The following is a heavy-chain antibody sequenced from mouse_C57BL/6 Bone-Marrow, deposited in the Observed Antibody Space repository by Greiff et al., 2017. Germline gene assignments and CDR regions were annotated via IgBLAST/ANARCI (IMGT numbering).Heavy chain of an antibody. CDR3: ARGGYGSSHYYAMDD. V-gene: IGHV1-78*01. Sequence: QVQLQQSDAELVKPGASVKISCKVSGYTFTDHTIHWMKQRPEQGLEWIGYIYPRDGSTKYNEKFKGKATLTADKSSSTAYMQLNSLTSEDSAVYFCARGGYGSSHYYAMDDWGQGTSVTVSS. CDR2: IYPRDGST. CDR1: GYTFTDHT. D-gene: IGHD1-1*01. J-gene: IGHJ4*01.